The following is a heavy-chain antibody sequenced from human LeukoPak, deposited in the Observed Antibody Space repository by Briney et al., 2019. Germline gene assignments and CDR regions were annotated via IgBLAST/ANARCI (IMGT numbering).Heavy chain of an antibody. CDR1: GHTLTDLS. CDR3: ATGGIYSLLDY. J-gene: IGHJ4*02. Sequence: ASVKVSCKVSGHTLTDLSTHWVRQAPGGGLEWMGGLDPENGETIYAQKFQGRDTMTEDTSTDTAYMELSSLRSEDTAVYYCATGGIYSLLDYWGQGTLVTVSS. D-gene: IGHD1-26*01. CDR2: LDPENGET. V-gene: IGHV1-24*01.